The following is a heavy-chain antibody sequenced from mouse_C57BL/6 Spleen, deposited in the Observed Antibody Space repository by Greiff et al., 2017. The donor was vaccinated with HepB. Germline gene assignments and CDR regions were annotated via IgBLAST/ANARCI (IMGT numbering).Heavy chain of an antibody. CDR1: GYTFTSYW. V-gene: IGHV1-64*01. CDR2: IHPNSGST. J-gene: IGHJ2*01. D-gene: IGHD1-1*01. CDR3: ARDYYGSSDY. Sequence: VKLQQPGAELVKPGASVKLSCKASGYTFTSYWMHWVKQRPGQGLEWIGMIHPNSGSTNYNEKFKSKATLTVDKSSSTAYMQLSSLTSEDSAVYYCARDYYGSSDYWGQGTTLTVSS.